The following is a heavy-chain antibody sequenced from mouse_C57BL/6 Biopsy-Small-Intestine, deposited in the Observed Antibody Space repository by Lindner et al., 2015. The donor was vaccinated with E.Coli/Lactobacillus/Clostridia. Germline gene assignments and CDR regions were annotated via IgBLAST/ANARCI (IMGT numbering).Heavy chain of an antibody. CDR1: GGTFSSYA. D-gene: IGHD1-1*01. CDR2: IIPIFGTA. J-gene: IGHJ3*01. CDR3: ARVTLTVPIVATKSAFDI. Sequence: SVKVSCKASGGTFSSYAISWVRQAPGQGLEWMGGIIPIFGTANYAQKFQGRVTITADESTSTAYMELSSLRSEDTAVYYCARVTLTVPIVATKSAFDIWGQGTMVTVSS. V-gene: IGHV1-81*01.